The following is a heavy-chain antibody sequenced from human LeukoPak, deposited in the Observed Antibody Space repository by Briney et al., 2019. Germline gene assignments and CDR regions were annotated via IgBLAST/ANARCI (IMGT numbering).Heavy chain of an antibody. CDR2: ISGSGTDI. J-gene: IGHJ4*02. CDR1: GFTFSDPY. Sequence: GGSLRLSCEASGFTFSDPYMSWIRQAPGKGLECLSYISGSGTDINYADSVRGRFTISRDNAKNRLHLQMNDLRLEDTAVYYCARTARHLDYWRQGTLVTVSS. V-gene: IGHV3-11*04. CDR3: ARTARHLDY. D-gene: IGHD5-18*01.